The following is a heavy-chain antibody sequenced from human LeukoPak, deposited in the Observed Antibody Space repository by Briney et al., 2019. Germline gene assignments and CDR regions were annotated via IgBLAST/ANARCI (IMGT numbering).Heavy chain of an antibody. D-gene: IGHD1-26*01. Sequence: SETLSLTCAVYGESLNGHYWSWIRQSPGKGREWIGEGSERGGTKFNPSLKSRVTISADTSKNQFSLKLSSVTAADTAVYHCAKNGQSGFSFDPWGRGTLVIVSS. J-gene: IGHJ5*02. CDR1: GESLNGHY. CDR3: AKNGQSGFSFDP. CDR2: GSERGGT. V-gene: IGHV4-34*01.